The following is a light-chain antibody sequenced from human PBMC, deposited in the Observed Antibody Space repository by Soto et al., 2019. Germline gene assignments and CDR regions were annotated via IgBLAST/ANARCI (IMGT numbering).Light chain of an antibody. V-gene: IGKV3D-15*01. CDR2: DAS. J-gene: IGKJ5*01. Sequence: EIVMTQSPATLSVSPGERATLSCRASQSVSSNLAWYQHKPGQAPRLLIYDASTRATGVPARFSGSGSGTEFTLTISSLQSEDFPVYYCQQYNNWPPITFGQGTRLEIK. CDR1: QSVSSN. CDR3: QQYNNWPPIT.